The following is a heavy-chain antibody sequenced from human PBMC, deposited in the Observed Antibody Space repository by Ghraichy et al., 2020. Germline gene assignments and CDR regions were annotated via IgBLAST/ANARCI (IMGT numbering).Heavy chain of an antibody. Sequence: SQTLSLTCAVYGGSFSGYYWSWIRQPPGKGLEWIGEINHSGSTNYNPSLKSRVTISVDTSKNQFSLKLSSVTAADTAVYYCARGMRQYSSGWSVFDYWGQGTLVTVSS. CDR1: GGSFSGYY. J-gene: IGHJ4*02. D-gene: IGHD6-19*01. CDR2: INHSGST. CDR3: ARGMRQYSSGWSVFDY. V-gene: IGHV4-34*01.